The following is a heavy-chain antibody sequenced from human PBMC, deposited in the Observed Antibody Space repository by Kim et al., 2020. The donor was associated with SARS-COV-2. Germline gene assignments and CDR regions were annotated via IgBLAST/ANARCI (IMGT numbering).Heavy chain of an antibody. CDR2: IYNSGST. V-gene: IGHV4-59*08. CDR3: ARHDSGSDAGRFK. Sequence: SETLSLTCTVSGGSISGYYWSWIRQPPGKGLEWIGYIYNSGSTNYNPSLKSRVTISVDTSKNQFSLKLSSVTAADTAVYYCARHDSGSDAGRFKWGQGTLVTVSS. J-gene: IGHJ4*02. CDR1: GGSISGYY. D-gene: IGHD3-16*01.